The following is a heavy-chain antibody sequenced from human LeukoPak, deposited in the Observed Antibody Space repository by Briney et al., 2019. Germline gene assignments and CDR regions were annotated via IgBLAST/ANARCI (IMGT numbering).Heavy chain of an antibody. CDR3: AKDAFLLGGSNYFDY. V-gene: IGHV3-23*01. Sequence: GGTLTLTCAASGFTFSSYSMSWVRQAPGKGLEWVSAISGSGGSTYYADSVKGRFTISRDNSKNTLYLQMNSLRAEDTAVYYCAKDAFLLGGSNYFDYWGQGTLVTVSS. CDR1: GFTFSSYS. J-gene: IGHJ4*02. D-gene: IGHD3-3*02. CDR2: ISGSGGST.